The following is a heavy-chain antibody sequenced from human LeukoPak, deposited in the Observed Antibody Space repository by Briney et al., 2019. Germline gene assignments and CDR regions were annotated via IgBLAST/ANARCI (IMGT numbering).Heavy chain of an antibody. CDR3: ARGILAAAVDY. D-gene: IGHD6-13*01. CDR2: IYYSGST. V-gene: IGHV4-59*01. J-gene: IGHJ4*02. CDR1: GGSISSYY. Sequence: SETLSLTCTVSGGSISSYYWSWIRQPPGKGLEWIGYIYYSGSTNYNPSLKSRVTISVDTSKNQFSLELSSVTAADTAVYYCARGILAAAVDYWGQGTLVTVSS.